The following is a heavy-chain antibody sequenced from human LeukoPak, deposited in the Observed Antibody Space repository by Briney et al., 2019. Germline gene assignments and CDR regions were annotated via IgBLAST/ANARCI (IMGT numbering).Heavy chain of an antibody. J-gene: IGHJ4*02. V-gene: IGHV4-61*02. CDR3: ARDYWFGELFDY. D-gene: IGHD3-10*01. CDR1: GDSFTSGSYY. Sequence: SETLSLTCTVSGDSFTSGSYYWSWIRQPAGKGLEWIGRIYTSGSTNYNPSLKSRVTMSVDTSKNQFSLKLSSVTAADTAVYYCARDYWFGELFDYWGQGTLVTVSS. CDR2: IYTSGST.